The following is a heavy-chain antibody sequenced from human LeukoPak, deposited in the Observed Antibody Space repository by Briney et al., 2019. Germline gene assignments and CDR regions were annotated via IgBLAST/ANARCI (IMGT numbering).Heavy chain of an antibody. CDR2: IIPILGIA. J-gene: IGHJ4*02. Sequence: ASVKVSCKASGGTFSSYAISWVRQAPGQGLEWMGRIIPILGIANYAQKFQGRVTITADKSTSTAYMELGSLRSEDTAVYYCARRITMVRGVISEGTDFDYWGQGTLVTVSS. V-gene: IGHV1-69*04. CDR1: GGTFSSYA. D-gene: IGHD3-10*01. CDR3: ARRITMVRGVISEGTDFDY.